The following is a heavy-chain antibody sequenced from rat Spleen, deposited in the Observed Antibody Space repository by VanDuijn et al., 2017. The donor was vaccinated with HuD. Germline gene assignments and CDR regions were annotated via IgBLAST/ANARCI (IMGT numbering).Heavy chain of an antibody. J-gene: IGHJ1*01. Sequence: EVQLVESGGGLVQPGRSLKLSCAASGFTFSNYDMAWVRQAPTQGLEWVASIRTSGGTTYYRDSVKGRFTVSRDNAKSTLNLHMDSLRSEDTAIYYCTRRGYLSDWYFDFWGPGTMVTVSS. CDR3: TRRGYLSDWYFDF. D-gene: IGHD4-4*01. V-gene: IGHV5-25*01. CDR1: GFTFSNYD. CDR2: IRTSGGTT.